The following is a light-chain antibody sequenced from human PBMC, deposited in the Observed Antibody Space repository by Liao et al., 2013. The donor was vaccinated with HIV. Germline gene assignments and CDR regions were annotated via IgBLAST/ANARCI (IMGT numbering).Light chain of an antibody. V-gene: IGLV3-21*01. J-gene: IGLJ1*01. Sequence: SYVLTQPPSVSVAPGKTARITCGTNNIGGKSVHWYRQKPGQAPVLVIYYDSDRPSGIPERFSGSNSGNTATLTISRVETGDEADYYCQVWDSSRDHPYVFGTGTKVTVL. CDR1: NIGGKS. CDR2: YDS. CDR3: QVWDSSRDHPYV.